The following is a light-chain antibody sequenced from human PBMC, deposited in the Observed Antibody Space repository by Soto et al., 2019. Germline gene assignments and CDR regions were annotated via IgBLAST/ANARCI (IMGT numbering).Light chain of an antibody. CDR2: AAS. CDR1: QSISSY. Sequence: DIQMTQSPSSLSASVGDRVTITCRASQSISSYLNWYQQKPGKAPKLLIYAASSLQSGVPSGFSGSGSGTDFTLTISSLQPDDFATYYCQQSYSTPRTFGQGTKVEIK. J-gene: IGKJ1*01. V-gene: IGKV1-39*01. CDR3: QQSYSTPRT.